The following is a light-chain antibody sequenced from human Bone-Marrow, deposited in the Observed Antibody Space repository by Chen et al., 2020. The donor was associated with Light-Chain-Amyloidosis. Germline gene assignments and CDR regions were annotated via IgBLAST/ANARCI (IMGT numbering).Light chain of an antibody. CDR2: RDT. J-gene: IGLJ2*01. V-gene: IGLV3-25*03. CDR3: QSADSSGTYEVT. CDR1: DLPTKY. Sequence: SYELTQPPSVSVSPGQTARITCSGDDLPTKYAYWYQQKPGQAPVLVIHRDTERPSGISERFSGSSSGTTATLTISGVQAEDEADYHCQSADSSGTYEVTVGGGTKLTVL.